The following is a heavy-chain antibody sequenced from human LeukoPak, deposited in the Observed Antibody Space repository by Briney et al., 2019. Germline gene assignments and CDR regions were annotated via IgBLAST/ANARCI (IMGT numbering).Heavy chain of an antibody. CDR3: ASSVAVSPSGYYGMDV. D-gene: IGHD6-19*01. CDR1: GGSISSSNYH. V-gene: IGHV4-39*01. Sequence: SETLSLTCSVSGGSISSSNYHWGWIRQPPGKGLEWIGSIYYSGSTYHNPSLKSRLTISVNMSKNQFSLKLGSVTAADTAVYYCASSVAVSPSGYYGMDVWGQGTTVTVSS. CDR2: IYYSGST. J-gene: IGHJ6*02.